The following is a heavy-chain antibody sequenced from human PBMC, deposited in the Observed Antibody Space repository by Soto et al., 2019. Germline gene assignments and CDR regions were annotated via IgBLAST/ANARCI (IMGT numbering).Heavy chain of an antibody. CDR2: IIPIFATA. D-gene: IGHD1-20*01. J-gene: IGHJ6*02. CDR3: ARSITGTVSYYYGMDV. CDR1: GGTFSSYA. Sequence: QVQLVQSGAEVKKPGSSVKVSCKASGGTFSSYAISWVRQAPGQGLEWMGGIIPIFATADYAQKFQGRATITADESTSTAYMERSSLRSEDTAVYYCARSITGTVSYYYGMDVWGQGTTVTVSS. V-gene: IGHV1-69*12.